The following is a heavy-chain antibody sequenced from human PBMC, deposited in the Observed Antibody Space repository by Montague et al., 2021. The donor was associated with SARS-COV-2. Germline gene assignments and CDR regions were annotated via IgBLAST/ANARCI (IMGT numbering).Heavy chain of an antibody. J-gene: IGHJ6*02. D-gene: IGHD4-11*01. Sequence: SETLSLTCAVYGGSFSGYYWTWIRQSPRKGLEWIGEINHCGSTNYNPSLKSRVTISVDTSKNQFSLKLSSVTAADTAVYYCACGEITTRGLIYYYGMDVWGQGTTVTVSS. CDR1: GGSFSGYY. V-gene: IGHV4-34*01. CDR2: INHCGST. CDR3: ACGEITTRGLIYYYGMDV.